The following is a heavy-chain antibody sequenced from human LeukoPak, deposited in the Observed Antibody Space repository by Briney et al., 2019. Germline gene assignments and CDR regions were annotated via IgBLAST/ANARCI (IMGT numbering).Heavy chain of an antibody. CDR2: ISGSGGGT. V-gene: IGHV3-23*01. CDR3: AKRGVVIRVILVGFHKEAYYFDS. CDR1: GITLSNYG. Sequence: PGGSLRLSCAVSGITLSNYGMSWVRQAPGKGLEWVAGISGSGGGTNYADSVRGRFTISRDNSKNTLYLQMNSLGAEDTAMYFCAKRGVVIRVILVGFHKEAYYFDSWGQGALVTVSS. D-gene: IGHD3-22*01. J-gene: IGHJ4*02.